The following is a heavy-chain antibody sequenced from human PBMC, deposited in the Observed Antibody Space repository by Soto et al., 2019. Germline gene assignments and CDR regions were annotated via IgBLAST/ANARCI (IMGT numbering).Heavy chain of an antibody. CDR1: GGSISSFY. Sequence: SETLSLTCTVSGGSISSFYWSWIRQPAGKGLEWIGRVYTSGSTNYNPSLNSRVTMSVDTSKNQFSLKLNSVTAADTAVYYCARDRSSGWHYFDYWGQGTLVTVSS. J-gene: IGHJ4*02. CDR3: ARDRSSGWHYFDY. D-gene: IGHD6-19*01. CDR2: VYTSGST. V-gene: IGHV4-4*07.